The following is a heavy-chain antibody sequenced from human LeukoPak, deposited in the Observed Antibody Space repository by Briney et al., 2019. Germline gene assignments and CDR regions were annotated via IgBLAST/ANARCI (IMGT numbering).Heavy chain of an antibody. CDR3: ARGYAFDI. V-gene: IGHV4-34*01. CDR2: INHSGST. CDR1: GGSFSGYY. J-gene: IGHJ3*02. Sequence: SETLSLTCAVYGGSFSGYYWSWIRQPPGKGLEWIGEINHSGSTNYNPSLKSRVTMSLDTSKNQFSLKLSSVTAADTAVYYCARGYAFDIWGQGTMVTVSS.